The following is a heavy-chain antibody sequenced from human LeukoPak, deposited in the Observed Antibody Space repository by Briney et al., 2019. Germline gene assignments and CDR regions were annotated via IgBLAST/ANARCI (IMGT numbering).Heavy chain of an antibody. CDR2: HNPNSGGT. CDR1: GYTFTGYY. CDR3: SRVLVVDAHCSLGY. V-gene: IGHV1-2*02. Sequence: ASVQVSRQASGYTFTGYYMHWVGPAPGQGLDWMGWHNPNSGGTKHAHKFQGRVTLTRDTYISKAYMELSRLRSDDTAVYYCSRVLVVDAHCSLGYWGQGTLVTVSS. J-gene: IGHJ4*02. D-gene: IGHD2-15*01.